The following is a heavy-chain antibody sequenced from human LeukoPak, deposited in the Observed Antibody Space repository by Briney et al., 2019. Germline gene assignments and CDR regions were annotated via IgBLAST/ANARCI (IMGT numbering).Heavy chain of an antibody. J-gene: IGHJ4*02. V-gene: IGHV3-21*01. CDR1: GFTFNSYS. CDR2: ITSSSTYT. Sequence: GGSLRLSCAASGFTFNSYSMNWVRQAPGKGLEWVSFITSSSTYTYYADSVKGRFTISRDNANNSVYLQMSSLRVEDTAVYYCARDRFGGWSSGGFDYWGQGTLVTVSS. D-gene: IGHD6-19*01. CDR3: ARDRFGGWSSGGFDY.